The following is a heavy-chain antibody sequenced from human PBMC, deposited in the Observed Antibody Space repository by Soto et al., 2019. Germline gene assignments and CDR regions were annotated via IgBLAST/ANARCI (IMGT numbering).Heavy chain of an antibody. V-gene: IGHV4-30-2*01. D-gene: IGHD2-21*01. J-gene: IGHJ6*01. CDR1: GGSISSGGYS. CDR2: IYHSGST. CDR3: AASCVGCGGFNYYGMDG. Sequence: SETLSLTCAVSGGSISSGGYSWSWIRQPPGKGLEWIGYIYHSGSTYYNPSLKSRVTISVDTSKNQFSLKLSSVTAADTAVYYCAASCVGCGGFNYYGMDGRGQGTTVTVSS.